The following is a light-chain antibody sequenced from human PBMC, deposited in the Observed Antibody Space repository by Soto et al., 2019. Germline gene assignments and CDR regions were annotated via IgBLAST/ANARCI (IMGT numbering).Light chain of an antibody. CDR1: QSLLHSNGYNY. J-gene: IGKJ1*01. Sequence: DIVMTQSPLSLPVTPGEPASISCRSSQSLLHSNGYNYLDWYLQKPGQSPQLLIYLGSNRASGVPDRFSGSGSGTDFTLKISRVEAEDVGVYYCMQALQTPRGTFDQGTKVEIK. CDR2: LGS. V-gene: IGKV2-28*01. CDR3: MQALQTPRGT.